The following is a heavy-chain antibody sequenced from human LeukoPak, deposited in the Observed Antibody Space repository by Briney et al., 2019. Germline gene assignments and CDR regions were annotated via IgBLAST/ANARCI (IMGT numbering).Heavy chain of an antibody. CDR3: ARDGDYYGSGSYSQSLDY. Sequence: PGGSLRLSCAASGFTFSDYYMSWIRQAPGKGLEWVANIKLDGSEKYYVDSVKGRFTISRDNAKNSLYLQMNSLRAEDTAVYYCARDGDYYGSGSYSQSLDYWGQGTLVTVSS. CDR2: IKLDGSEK. V-gene: IGHV3-7*01. CDR1: GFTFSDYY. J-gene: IGHJ4*02. D-gene: IGHD3-10*01.